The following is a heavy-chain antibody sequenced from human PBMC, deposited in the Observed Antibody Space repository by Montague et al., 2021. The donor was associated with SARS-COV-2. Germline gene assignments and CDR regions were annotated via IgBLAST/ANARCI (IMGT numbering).Heavy chain of an antibody. CDR1: GDSIMTTNW. J-gene: IGHJ4*02. V-gene: IGHV4-4*02. CDR3: VGAGGLDNRPPV. CDR2: IYQSGST. Sequence: SETLSLTCAVSGDSIMTTNWWSWVRQPPGKGLEWIGEIYQSGSTNYNPSLKSRVTMSIDKSKNQFSLELNSVTAADTALYYCVGAGGLDNRPPVWGQGALVIVSS. D-gene: IGHD3/OR15-3a*01.